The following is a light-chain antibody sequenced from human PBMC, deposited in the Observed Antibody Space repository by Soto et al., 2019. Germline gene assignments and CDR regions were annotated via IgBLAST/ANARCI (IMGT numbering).Light chain of an antibody. J-gene: IGKJ4*01. V-gene: IGKV3-11*01. CDR1: QSLSSY. CDR3: QQRSDWPLT. Sequence: EIVLTQSPATLSLSPGERATLSCRASQSLSSYLAWYQQKRGQAPRLLIYDASKRATGIPARFSGSGSGTDFTLSISSLEPEDFDVYYCQQRSDWPLTFGGGTKVETK. CDR2: DAS.